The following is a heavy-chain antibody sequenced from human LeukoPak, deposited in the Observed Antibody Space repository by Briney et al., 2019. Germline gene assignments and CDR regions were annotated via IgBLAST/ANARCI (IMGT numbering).Heavy chain of an antibody. CDR3: AKGNAYSDYYMDV. CDR1: GFTFDDYS. CDR2: ISWDGVST. Sequence: QPEGSLRLSCAASGFTFDDYSIHWVRQAPGKGLEWVSFISWDGVSTYYADSVKGRFTISRDNSKNSLYLQINSLRTEDTALYYCAKGNAYSDYYMDVWGKGTTVTVSS. V-gene: IGHV3-43*01. J-gene: IGHJ6*03. D-gene: IGHD1-1*01.